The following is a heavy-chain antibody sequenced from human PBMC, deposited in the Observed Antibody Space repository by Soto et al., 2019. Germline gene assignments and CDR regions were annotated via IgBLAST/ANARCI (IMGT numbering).Heavy chain of an antibody. CDR2: ISYDGSNK. CDR1: GFTFSSYG. Sequence: ESGGGVVQPGRSLRLSCAASGFTFSSYGMHWVRQAPGKGLEWVAVISYDGSNKYYADSVKGRFTISRDNSKNTLYLQMNSLRAEDTAVYYCVSSGWYAKAGYFDLWGRGTLVTVSS. J-gene: IGHJ2*01. V-gene: IGHV3-30*03. CDR3: VSSGWYAKAGYFDL. D-gene: IGHD6-19*01.